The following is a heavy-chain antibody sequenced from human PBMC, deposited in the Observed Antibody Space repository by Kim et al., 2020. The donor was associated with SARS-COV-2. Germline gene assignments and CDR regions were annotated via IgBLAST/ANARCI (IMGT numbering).Heavy chain of an antibody. V-gene: IGHV3-30*18. CDR1: GFTFSSYG. CDR2: ISYDGSNK. D-gene: IGHD6-19*01. CDR3: AKGSWIAVAGTVDY. J-gene: IGHJ4*02. Sequence: GGSLRLSCAASGFTFSSYGMHWVRQAPGKGLEWVAVISYDGSNKYYADSVKGRFTISRDNSKNTLYLQMNSLRAEDTAVYYCAKGSWIAVAGTVDYWGQGTLVTVSS.